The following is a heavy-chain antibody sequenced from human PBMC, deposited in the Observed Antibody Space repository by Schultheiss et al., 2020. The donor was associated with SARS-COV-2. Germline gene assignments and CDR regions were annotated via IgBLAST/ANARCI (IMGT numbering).Heavy chain of an antibody. V-gene: IGHV5-51*01. Sequence: GGSLRLSCKGSGYSFTSYWIGWVRQMPGKGLEWMGIIYPGHSDTTYSPSFQGQVTISADKSISTAYLQWSSLKASDTAMYYCARSETGISGWYDYWGQGTLVTVSS. D-gene: IGHD6-19*01. CDR2: IYPGHSDT. J-gene: IGHJ4*02. CDR3: ARSETGISGWYDY. CDR1: GYSFTSYW.